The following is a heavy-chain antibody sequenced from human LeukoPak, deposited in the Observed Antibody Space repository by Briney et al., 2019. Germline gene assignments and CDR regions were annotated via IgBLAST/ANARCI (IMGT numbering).Heavy chain of an antibody. J-gene: IGHJ6*03. CDR3: ARDRVAAAELAMLGYMDV. CDR1: GFTFSSYA. D-gene: IGHD6-13*01. Sequence: GRSLRLSCAASGFTFSSYAMHWVRQAPGKGLEWVAVISYDGSNKYYADSVKGRFTISRDNSKNTLYLQMNSLRAEDTAVYYCARDRVAAAELAMLGYMDVGGKGPTVTVSS. V-gene: IGHV3-30*01. CDR2: ISYDGSNK.